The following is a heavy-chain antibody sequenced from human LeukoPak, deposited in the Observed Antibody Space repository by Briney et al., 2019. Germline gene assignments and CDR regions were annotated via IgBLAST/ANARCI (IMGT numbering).Heavy chain of an antibody. D-gene: IGHD6-13*01. V-gene: IGHV1-2*02. CDR2: INPNSGGT. CDR1: GYTFTGYY. J-gene: IGHJ5*02. CDR3: ARDGIAAAGSEFDP. Sequence: ASVKVSCKASGYTFTGYYMHWVRQAPGQGLEWMGWINPNSGGTNYAQKFQGRVTMTRDTSISTACLELSRLRSDDTAVYYCARDGIAAAGSEFDPWGQGTLVTVSS.